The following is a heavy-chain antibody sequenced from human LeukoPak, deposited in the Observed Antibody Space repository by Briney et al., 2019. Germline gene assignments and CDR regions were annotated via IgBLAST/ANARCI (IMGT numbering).Heavy chain of an antibody. CDR2: IYHSGST. CDR3: ARAGGYLDY. J-gene: IGHJ4*02. Sequence: SGALSLTCAVSGGSISSSNWWRWGRQPPGKGLEWSGEIYHSGSTNYNPSLKGRVTISVDTSNNKFSLQLSSLTAADTAVYYCARAGGYLDYWGQGTLVTVPS. D-gene: IGHD3-22*01. V-gene: IGHV4-4*02. CDR1: GGSISSSNW.